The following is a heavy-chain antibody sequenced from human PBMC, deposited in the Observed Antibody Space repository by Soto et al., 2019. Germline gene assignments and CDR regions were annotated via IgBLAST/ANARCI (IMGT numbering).Heavy chain of an antibody. Sequence: GASVKVSCKVSGYTLTDLSMHWVRQAPGKGLEWMGGFDPEDGETIYAQKFQGRVTMTEDTSTDTAYMELSSLRSDDTAVYYCARHRYDSSGYFIDYWGQGTLVTVSS. V-gene: IGHV1-24*01. CDR2: FDPEDGET. CDR1: GYTLTDLS. CDR3: ARHRYDSSGYFIDY. J-gene: IGHJ4*02. D-gene: IGHD3-22*01.